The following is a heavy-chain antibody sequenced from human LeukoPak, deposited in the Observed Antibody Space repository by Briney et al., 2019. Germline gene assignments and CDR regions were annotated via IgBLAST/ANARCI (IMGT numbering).Heavy chain of an antibody. J-gene: IGHJ3*02. CDR1: GGSISRSSYY. V-gene: IGHV4-39*01. CDR2: IYYSGRN. Sequence: SETLSLTCTVSGGSISRSSYYWGWIRQPPGKGLEWIGSIYYSGRNDYSPSLKSRVTISVDTSKNQLSLKLRSMTAADTAVYYCASPNYYDSSGYHPDAFDIWGLGTLVTVSS. CDR3: ASPNYYDSSGYHPDAFDI. D-gene: IGHD3-22*01.